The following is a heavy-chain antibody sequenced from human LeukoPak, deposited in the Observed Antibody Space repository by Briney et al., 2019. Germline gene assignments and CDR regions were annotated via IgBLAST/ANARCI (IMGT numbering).Heavy chain of an antibody. CDR1: GYTFTGDY. CDR3: ARSYCIGTNCYSHLFDY. V-gene: IGHV1-2*06. Sequence: ASVKVSCKASGYTFTGDYLHWVRQAPGQGLEWMGRINPNSGGANYAQNFQGRVTMTRDTSISTAHVELSRLRSDDTAVYYCARSYCIGTNCYSHLFDYWGQGTLVTVSS. CDR2: INPNSGGA. D-gene: IGHD2-2*01. J-gene: IGHJ4*02.